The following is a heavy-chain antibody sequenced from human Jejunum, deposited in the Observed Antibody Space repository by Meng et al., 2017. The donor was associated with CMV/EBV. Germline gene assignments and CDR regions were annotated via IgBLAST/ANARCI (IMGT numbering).Heavy chain of an antibody. CDR2: ISSSGGST. D-gene: IGHD4-23*01. V-gene: IGHV3-23*01. CDR3: AKDGGTYSGGFDY. CDR1: GFIVSSSV. J-gene: IGHJ4*02. Sequence: SGFIVSSSVMSWVRQAPGKGLEWVSSISSSGGSTYYADSVKGRFTISRHSFKNTLYLQMNSLRAEDTAVYYCAKDGGTYSGGFDYWGQGTLVTVSS.